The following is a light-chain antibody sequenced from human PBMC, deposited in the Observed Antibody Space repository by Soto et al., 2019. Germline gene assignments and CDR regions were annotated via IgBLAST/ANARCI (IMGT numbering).Light chain of an antibody. Sequence: DIQMTQSPSTLSASVGDRVTITCRASQSISSWLAWYQQKPGKAPKLLIYKAASLESGVPSRFSGSGSGTECTLTISSLQPDDFATYYGQHYNSYSRTFGQGTKVEIK. CDR1: QSISSW. J-gene: IGKJ1*01. CDR3: QHYNSYSRT. CDR2: KAA. V-gene: IGKV1-5*03.